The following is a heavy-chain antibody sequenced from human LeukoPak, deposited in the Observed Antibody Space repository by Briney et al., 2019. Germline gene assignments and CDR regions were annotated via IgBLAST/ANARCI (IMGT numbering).Heavy chain of an antibody. D-gene: IGHD3-3*01. Sequence: GGSLRLSCAASGFTFSNAWMSWVRQAPGKGLVWVGRIKSKTDGGTTDYAAPVKGRFTISRDDSKNTLYLQMNSLKTEDTAVYYCTTDQYYDFWSGYYDYWGQGTLVTVSS. CDR1: GFTFSNAW. V-gene: IGHV3-15*01. J-gene: IGHJ4*02. CDR2: IKSKTDGGTT. CDR3: TTDQYYDFWSGYYDY.